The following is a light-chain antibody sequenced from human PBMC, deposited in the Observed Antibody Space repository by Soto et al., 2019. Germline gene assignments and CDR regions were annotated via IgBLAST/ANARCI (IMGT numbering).Light chain of an antibody. CDR2: WAS. Sequence: DIVMTQSPDSLAVSLGERATINCKSSQNVLSTSNNRNYLAWYQHKPGQPPQLLVSWASTRDSAVPDRFSGSGSGTDFTLTISSLQAEDAAVYYCQQYYTTPHTFGQGTKVEN. J-gene: IGKJ1*01. CDR1: QNVLSTSNNRNY. V-gene: IGKV4-1*01. CDR3: QQYYTTPHT.